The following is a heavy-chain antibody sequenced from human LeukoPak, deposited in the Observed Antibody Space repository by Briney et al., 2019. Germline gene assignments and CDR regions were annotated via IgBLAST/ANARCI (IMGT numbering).Heavy chain of an antibody. Sequence: SETLSLTCTVSGGSISSYYWSWIRQPPGKGLEWIGFIYSSGSTNYNPSLKSRVTISVDTSKNQFSLKLSSVTAADTAVYYCARHKKESDSSWYYWGQGTLVTASS. CDR1: GGSISSYY. CDR2: IYSSGST. J-gene: IGHJ4*02. D-gene: IGHD6-13*01. V-gene: IGHV4-4*09. CDR3: ARHKKESDSSWYY.